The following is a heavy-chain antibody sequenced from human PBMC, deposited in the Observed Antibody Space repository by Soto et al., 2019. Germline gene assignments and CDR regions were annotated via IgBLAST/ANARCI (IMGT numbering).Heavy chain of an antibody. CDR3: ARGALWFGEFDY. CDR1: GGSISSYY. J-gene: IGHJ4*02. V-gene: IGHV4-59*01. Sequence: NPSETLSLTCTVSGGSISSYYWSWIRQPPGKGLEWIGYIYYSGSTNYNPSLKSRVTISVDTSKNQFSLKLSSVTAADTAVFYCARGALWFGEFDYWGQGALVT. D-gene: IGHD3-10*01. CDR2: IYYSGST.